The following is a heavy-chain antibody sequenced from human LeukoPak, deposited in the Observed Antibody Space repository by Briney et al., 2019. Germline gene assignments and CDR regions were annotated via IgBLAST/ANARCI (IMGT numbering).Heavy chain of an antibody. J-gene: IGHJ4*02. Sequence: PSETLSLTCAVYGGSFSGYYWSWIRQPPGKGLEWIGEINHSGSTNYNPSLKSRVTISVDTSKNQFSLKLSSVTAADTAVYYCASFRDGYNKIDYWGQGTLVTVSS. V-gene: IGHV4-34*01. D-gene: IGHD5-24*01. CDR2: INHSGST. CDR3: ASFRDGYNKIDY. CDR1: GGSFSGYY.